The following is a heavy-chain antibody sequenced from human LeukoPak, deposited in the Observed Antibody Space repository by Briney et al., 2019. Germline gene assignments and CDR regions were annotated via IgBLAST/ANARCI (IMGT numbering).Heavy chain of an antibody. CDR1: VVSLSRDY. V-gene: IGHV4-59*01. CDR3: ARDRGGGAFDI. J-gene: IGHJ3*02. Sequence: LETLSLTRTVSVVSLSRDYWSSIRQPRGKGLEWCGYIYYSGRARYNPSTTSRVTISVDTSTNQISLNLSSVTAAATAVHYCARDRGGGAFDIWGQGTMVTVSS. CDR2: IYYSGRA. D-gene: IGHD3-16*01.